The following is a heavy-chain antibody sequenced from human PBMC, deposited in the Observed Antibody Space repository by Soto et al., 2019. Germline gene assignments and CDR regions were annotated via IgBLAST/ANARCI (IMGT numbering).Heavy chain of an antibody. CDR3: AKATYDTTFYTSSFDS. D-gene: IGHD3-22*01. V-gene: IGHV3-23*01. J-gene: IGHJ4*02. Sequence: PGGSLRLSCAASEFTFSNYAMTRVRQAQGKGLEWVSLITGSDGRTYYADSVKGRFTISRDNSKNTLFLQMNSLRAEDTAVYYCAKATYDTTFYTSSFDSWGQGTLVTVSS. CDR1: EFTFSNYA. CDR2: ITGSDGRT.